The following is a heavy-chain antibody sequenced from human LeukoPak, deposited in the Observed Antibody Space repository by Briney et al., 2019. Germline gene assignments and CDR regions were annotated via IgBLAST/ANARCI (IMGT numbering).Heavy chain of an antibody. Sequence: NPGESLKISCKGSGYSFTSYWIGWVRQMPGKGLEWMGIIYPGDSDTRYSPSFQGQVTISADKSISTAYLQWSSLKASDTAMYYCARRKGYGDYPEYYYMDVWGKGTTVTVSS. J-gene: IGHJ6*03. CDR2: IYPGDSDT. V-gene: IGHV5-51*03. D-gene: IGHD4-17*01. CDR3: ARRKGYGDYPEYYYMDV. CDR1: GYSFTSYW.